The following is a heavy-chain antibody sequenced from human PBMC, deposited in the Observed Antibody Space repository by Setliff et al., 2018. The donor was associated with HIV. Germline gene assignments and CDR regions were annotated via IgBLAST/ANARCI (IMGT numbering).Heavy chain of an antibody. J-gene: IGHJ2*01. D-gene: IGHD6-13*01. Sequence: SETLSLTCTVSGGSFRSSRYYWGWIRQPPGKGLEWIGNIHYGGFFWYSPSLKSRVTISVDTSKNQFSLKLSSVTAADTAVYYCARLCIAAAGTRSIPWYFDLWGRGTLVTVSS. CDR2: IHYGGFF. CDR3: ARLCIAAAGTRSIPWYFDL. V-gene: IGHV4-39*01. CDR1: GGSFRSSRYY.